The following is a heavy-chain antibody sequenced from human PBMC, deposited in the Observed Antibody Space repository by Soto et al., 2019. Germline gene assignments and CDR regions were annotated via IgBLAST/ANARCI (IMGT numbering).Heavy chain of an antibody. CDR1: GYKFTSYW. V-gene: IGHV5-51*01. CDR2: IFPSDSDT. D-gene: IGHD5-12*01. Sequence: GESLKISCRTSGYKFTSYWIAWVRQMPGKGLEWMGIIFPSDSDTRYSPSFQGQVTISADRSTSTVLLQWASLKASDTAVYFCARKDKSGYFNWFDPWGQGTLVTVSS. J-gene: IGHJ5*02. CDR3: ARKDKSGYFNWFDP.